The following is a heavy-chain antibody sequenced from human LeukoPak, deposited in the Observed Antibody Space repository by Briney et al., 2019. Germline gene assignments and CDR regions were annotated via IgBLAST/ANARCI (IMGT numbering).Heavy chain of an antibody. V-gene: IGHV1-46*01. CDR2: INPSGGST. Sequence: ASVKVSCKASGYTFTSYYMHWVRQAPGQGLECMGIINPSGGSTSYAQKFQGRVTMTRDMSTSTVYMELSSLRSEDTAVYYCARDPVPAAIGAYYFDYWGQGTLVTVSS. CDR1: GYTFTSYY. J-gene: IGHJ4*02. D-gene: IGHD2-2*02. CDR3: ARDPVPAAIGAYYFDY.